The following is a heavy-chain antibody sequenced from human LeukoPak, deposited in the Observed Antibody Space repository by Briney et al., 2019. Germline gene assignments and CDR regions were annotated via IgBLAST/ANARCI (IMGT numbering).Heavy chain of an antibody. J-gene: IGHJ4*02. D-gene: IGHD3-16*01. Sequence: ASVKVSCKAPGYTFTGYYMHWVRQAPGQGLEWMGWINPNSGGTNYAQKFQGRVTMTRDTSISTAYMELSRLRSDDTAVYYCARVESIQGGYYFDYWGQGTLVTVSS. CDR2: INPNSGGT. CDR3: ARVESIQGGYYFDY. V-gene: IGHV1-2*02. CDR1: GYTFTGYY.